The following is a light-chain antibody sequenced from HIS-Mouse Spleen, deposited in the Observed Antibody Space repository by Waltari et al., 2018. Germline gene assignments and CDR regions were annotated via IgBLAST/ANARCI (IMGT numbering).Light chain of an antibody. CDR1: SSAVGGYNY. Sequence: QSALTQPASVSGSPGQSITISCTGTSSAVGGYNYLPWYQQHPGKAPKLMIYDVSNRPSGVSNRFSGSKSGNTASLTISGLQAEDEADYYCSSYTSSSFNVVFGGGTKLTVL. CDR3: SSYTSSSFNVV. V-gene: IGLV2-14*03. CDR2: DVS. J-gene: IGLJ2*01.